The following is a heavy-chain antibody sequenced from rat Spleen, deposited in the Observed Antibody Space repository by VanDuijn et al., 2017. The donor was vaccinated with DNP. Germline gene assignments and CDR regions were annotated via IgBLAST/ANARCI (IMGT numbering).Heavy chain of an antibody. Sequence: EVQLAESGGGFVQPGRSMKLSCAASGFTFSNYYMAWVRQAPTKGLEWVAYISTGGGSTYYRDSVKGRFTISRDNAKNTQYLQMDSLRSEDTATYYCARHTMGITDYWGQGVMVTVSS. J-gene: IGHJ2*01. D-gene: IGHD1-9*01. CDR3: ARHTMGITDY. CDR1: GFTFSNYY. CDR2: ISTGGGST. V-gene: IGHV5-25*01.